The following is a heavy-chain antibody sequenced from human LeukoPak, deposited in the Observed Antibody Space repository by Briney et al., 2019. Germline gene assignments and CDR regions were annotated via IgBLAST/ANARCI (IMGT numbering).Heavy chain of an antibody. J-gene: IGHJ4*02. V-gene: IGHV3-30*18. CDR3: AKDHPDLSSGGFDY. D-gene: IGHD6-19*01. CDR1: GFNFSSYG. CDR2: ISYDGSNK. Sequence: PGRSLRLSCAASGFNFSSYGMHWVRQAPGKGLEWVAVISYDGSNKYYADSVKGRFTISRDNSKNTLYLQMNSLRAEDTAVYYCAKDHPDLSSGGFDYWGQGTLVTVSS.